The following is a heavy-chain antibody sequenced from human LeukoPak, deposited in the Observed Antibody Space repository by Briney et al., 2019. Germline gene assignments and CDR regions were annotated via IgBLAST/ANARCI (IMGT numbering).Heavy chain of an antibody. Sequence: ASVKVSCKASGYTFTGYYMHWVRQAPGQGLEWMGWINPNSGGTNYAQKFQGRVTMTRDTSISTAYMELSRLRSDDTAVYYCARGLSVAGTGDFDYWGQGTLVTVSS. V-gene: IGHV1-2*02. D-gene: IGHD6-19*01. CDR1: GYTFTGYY. CDR3: ARGLSVAGTGDFDY. CDR2: INPNSGGT. J-gene: IGHJ4*02.